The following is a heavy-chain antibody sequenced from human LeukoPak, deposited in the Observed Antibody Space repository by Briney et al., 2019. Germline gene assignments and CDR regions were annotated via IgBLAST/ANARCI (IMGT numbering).Heavy chain of an antibody. J-gene: IGHJ6*02. V-gene: IGHV4-34*01. Sequence: SETLSLTCAVYGGSFSGYYWSWIRQPPGKGLEWIGEINHSGSTNYNPSHKSRVTISVDTSKNQFSLKLSSVTAADTAVYYCARGGYCSGGSCFYYYGMDVWGQGTTVTVSS. CDR1: GGSFSGYY. CDR3: ARGGYCSGGSCFYYYGMDV. D-gene: IGHD2-15*01. CDR2: INHSGST.